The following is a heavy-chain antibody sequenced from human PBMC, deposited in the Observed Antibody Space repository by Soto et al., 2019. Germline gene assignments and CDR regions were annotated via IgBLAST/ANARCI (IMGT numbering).Heavy chain of an antibody. V-gene: IGHV4-39*01. CDR1: GGSISSSSYY. D-gene: IGHD4-17*01. CDR3: ARLDDYGDLYAFDI. CDR2: IYYSGST. Sequence: SETLSLTCTVSGGSISSSSYYWGWIRQPPGKGLEWIGSIYYSGSTYYNPSLKSRVTISVDTSKNQFSLKLSSVTAADTAVYYCARLDDYGDLYAFDIWGQGTMVTVSS. J-gene: IGHJ3*02.